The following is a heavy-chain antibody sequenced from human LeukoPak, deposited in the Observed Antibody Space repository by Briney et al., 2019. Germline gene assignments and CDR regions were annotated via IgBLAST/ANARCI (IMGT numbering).Heavy chain of an antibody. V-gene: IGHV3-7*01. Sequence: GGSLRLSCVASGFTFGKYWMSWVRQAPGKGLEWVANIKLDGSEKNYVDSVKGRFTISRDNSKNTLYLQMNSLRAEDTAVYYCAKSGGSGSCYNEGEAIDYWGQGTLVTVSS. CDR3: AKSGGSGSCYNEGEAIDY. CDR1: GFTFGKYW. D-gene: IGHD3-10*01. J-gene: IGHJ4*02. CDR2: IKLDGSEK.